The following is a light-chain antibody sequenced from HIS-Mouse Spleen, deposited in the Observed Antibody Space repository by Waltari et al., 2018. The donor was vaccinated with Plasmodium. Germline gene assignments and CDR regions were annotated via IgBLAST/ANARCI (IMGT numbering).Light chain of an antibody. CDR2: KDS. CDR3: QAWDSSTVV. Sequence: SYELTQPPSVSVSPGQPASITCSGDTLADKYACWYQQKPGQSPVLVIYKDSKRPSGIPERFSGSNSGNTATLTISGTQAMDEADYYCQAWDSSTVVFGGGTKLTVL. CDR1: TLADKY. J-gene: IGLJ2*01. V-gene: IGLV3-1*01.